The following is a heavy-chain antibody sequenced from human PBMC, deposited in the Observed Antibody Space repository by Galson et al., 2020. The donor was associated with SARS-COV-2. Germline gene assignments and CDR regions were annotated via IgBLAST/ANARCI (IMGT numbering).Heavy chain of an antibody. Sequence: GGSLRLSCAASGFTFSRYSMNWVRQAPGKGLEWVSSISSSSSYIYYADSVKGRFTISRDNAKNSLYLQMNSLRAEDTAVYYCASSNTYYDILTGQDYWGQGTLVTVSS. J-gene: IGHJ4*02. CDR3: ASSNTYYDILTGQDY. CDR1: GFTFSRYS. CDR2: ISSSSSYI. D-gene: IGHD3-9*01. V-gene: IGHV3-21*01.